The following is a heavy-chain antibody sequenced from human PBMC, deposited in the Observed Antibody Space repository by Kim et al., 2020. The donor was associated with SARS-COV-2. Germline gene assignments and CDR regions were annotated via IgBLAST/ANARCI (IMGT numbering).Heavy chain of an antibody. D-gene: IGHD2-15*01. Sequence: SETLSLTCTVSGGSISSSSYYWGWIRQPPGKGLEWIGSIYYSGSTYYNPSLKSRVTISVDTSKNQFSLKLSSVTAADTAVYYCARDLRVVVRHFPRFDYWGQGTLVTVSS. CDR3: ARDLRVVVRHFPRFDY. CDR2: IYYSGST. V-gene: IGHV4-39*07. J-gene: IGHJ4*02. CDR1: GGSISSSSYY.